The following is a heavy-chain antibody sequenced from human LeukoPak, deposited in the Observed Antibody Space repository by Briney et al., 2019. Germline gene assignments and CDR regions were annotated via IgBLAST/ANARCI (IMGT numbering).Heavy chain of an antibody. V-gene: IGHV1-8*01. CDR1: GYTFTSYD. J-gene: IGHJ6*02. CDR3: ARSPSYYDFWSGYTRYYYYYYGMDV. D-gene: IGHD3-3*01. CDR2: MNPNSGNT. Sequence: ASVKVSCKASGYTFTSYDINWVRQATGQGLEWMGRMNPNSGNTGYAQKFQGRVTMTRNTSISTAYMELSSLRSEDTAVYYCARSPSYYDFWSGYTRYYYYYYGMDVWGQGTTVTVSS.